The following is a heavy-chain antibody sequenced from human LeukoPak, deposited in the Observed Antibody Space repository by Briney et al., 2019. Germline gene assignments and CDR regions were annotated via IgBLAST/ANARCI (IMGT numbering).Heavy chain of an antibody. V-gene: IGHV3-43*02. Sequence: GGSLTLSCAASGFTFDDYAMHWVRQAPGKDLEGVSLISGDGGSTYYADSVKGRFTISRDNSKNSLYLQMNSLRTEDTALYYCAKDTLRTGDLPDYWGQGTLVTVSS. CDR2: ISGDGGST. D-gene: IGHD7-27*01. J-gene: IGHJ4*02. CDR1: GFTFDDYA. CDR3: AKDTLRTGDLPDY.